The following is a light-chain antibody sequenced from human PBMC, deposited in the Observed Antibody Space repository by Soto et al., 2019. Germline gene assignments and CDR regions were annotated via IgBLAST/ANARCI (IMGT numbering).Light chain of an antibody. CDR2: GAS. V-gene: IGKV3-15*01. Sequence: TQSPCTLSLSPGETSTLSCRASQSVTIGYLAWFQQKPGQAPRLLIYGASTRATGIPARFSGSGSGTEFNLTISSLQSEDFAVYYCQQYNNWPRTFGQGTKVDIK. J-gene: IGKJ1*01. CDR1: QSVTIGY. CDR3: QQYNNWPRT.